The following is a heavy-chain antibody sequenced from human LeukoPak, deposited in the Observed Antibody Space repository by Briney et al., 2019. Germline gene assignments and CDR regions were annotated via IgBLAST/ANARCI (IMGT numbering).Heavy chain of an antibody. J-gene: IGHJ6*03. CDR1: GGSFSGYY. D-gene: IGHD1-26*01. CDR2: INHSGST. Sequence: SETLSLTCAVYGGSFSGYYWSWIRQPPGKGLEWIGEINHSGSTNYNPSLKSRVTISVDTSKNQFSLKLSSVTAADTAVYYCAKDEEWELLYMDVWGKGTTVTVSS. CDR3: AKDEEWELLYMDV. V-gene: IGHV4-34*01.